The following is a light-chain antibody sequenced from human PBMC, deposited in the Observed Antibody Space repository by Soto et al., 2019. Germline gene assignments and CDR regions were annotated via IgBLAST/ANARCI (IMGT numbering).Light chain of an antibody. Sequence: ENVLTHSPATLSLSPGERATLSCRASQSVSRNLAWYQQKPGQAPRLLIYDASNRATGIPARFSGSGSGTDFTLTISSLEPEDFAVYYCQQRSDWLRTFGQGTRLEIK. CDR3: QQRSDWLRT. CDR2: DAS. J-gene: IGKJ5*01. CDR1: QSVSRN. V-gene: IGKV3-11*01.